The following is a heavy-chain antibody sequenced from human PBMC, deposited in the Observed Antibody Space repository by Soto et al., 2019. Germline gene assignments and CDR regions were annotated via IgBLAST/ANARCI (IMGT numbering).Heavy chain of an antibody. CDR3: ARDGSVYDFWSGYSRSAYYYSGMDV. J-gene: IGHJ6*02. D-gene: IGHD3-3*01. V-gene: IGHV4-4*07. Sequence: SETLSLTCTVSGGSISSYYWSWIRQPAGKGLEWIGRIYTSGSTNYNPSLKSRVTMSVDTSKNQFSLKLSSVTAADTAVYYCARDGSVYDFWSGYSRSAYYYSGMDVWGQGTTVTVSS. CDR2: IYTSGST. CDR1: GGSISSYY.